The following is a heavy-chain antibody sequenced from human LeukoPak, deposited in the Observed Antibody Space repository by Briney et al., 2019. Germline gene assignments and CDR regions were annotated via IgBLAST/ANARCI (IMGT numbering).Heavy chain of an antibody. V-gene: IGHV3-23*01. CDR3: AKDRRSSSYYDSSGYYFDY. CDR1: GFTFNNYP. CDR2: ISGSGGST. J-gene: IGHJ4*02. D-gene: IGHD3-22*01. Sequence: SGGSLRLSCAASGFTFNNYPMTWVRQAPGKGLEWVSAISGSGGSTYCADSVKGRFTISRDNSKNTLYLQMNSLRAEDTAVYYCAKDRRSSSYYDSSGYYFDYWGQGTLVTVSS.